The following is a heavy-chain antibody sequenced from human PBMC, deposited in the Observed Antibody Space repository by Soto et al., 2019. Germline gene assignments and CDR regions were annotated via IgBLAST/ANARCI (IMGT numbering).Heavy chain of an antibody. CDR2: ISSNGGST. J-gene: IGHJ6*02. CDR3: ARMGRGDLNYYYGMDV. D-gene: IGHD3-10*01. Sequence: PGGSLRLSCAASGFTFSSYAMHWVRQAPGKGLEYVSAISSNGGSTYYANSVKGRFTISRDNSKNTLYLQMGSLRAEDMAVYYCARMGRGDLNYYYGMDVWGQGTTVTASS. V-gene: IGHV3-64*01. CDR1: GFTFSSYA.